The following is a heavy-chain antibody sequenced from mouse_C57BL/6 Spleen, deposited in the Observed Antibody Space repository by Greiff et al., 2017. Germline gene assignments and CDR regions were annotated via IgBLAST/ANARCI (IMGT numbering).Heavy chain of an antibody. V-gene: IGHV1-82*01. CDR1: GYAFSSSW. Sequence: QVQLQQSGPELVKPGASVKISCKASGYAFSSSWMNWVKQRPGKGLEWIGRIYPGDGDTNYNGKFKGKATLTADKSSSTAYMQLSSLTSEDSAVYFCARLEEYFDVWGTGTTVTVSS. CDR2: IYPGDGDT. J-gene: IGHJ1*03. CDR3: ARLEEYFDV.